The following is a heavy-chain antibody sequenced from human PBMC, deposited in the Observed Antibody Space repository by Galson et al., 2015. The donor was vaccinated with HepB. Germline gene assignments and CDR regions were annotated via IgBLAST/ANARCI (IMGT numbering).Heavy chain of an antibody. CDR3: ARVVGYSYGSRDGFLDY. CDR1: GGSISSYY. J-gene: IGHJ4*02. D-gene: IGHD5-18*01. CDR2: IYYSGST. V-gene: IGHV4-59*01. Sequence: ETLSLTCTVSGGSISSYYWSWIRQPPGKGLEWIGYIYYSGSTNYNPSLKSRVTISVDTSKNQFSLKLSSVTAADTAVYYCARVVGYSYGSRDGFLDYWGQGTLVTVSS.